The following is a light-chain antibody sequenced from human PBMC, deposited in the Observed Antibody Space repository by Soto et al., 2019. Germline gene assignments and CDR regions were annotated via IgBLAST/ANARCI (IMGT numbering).Light chain of an antibody. J-gene: IGKJ4*01. CDR2: GAS. V-gene: IGKV3-15*01. Sequence: EIVMTQSPATLSVSAGERVTRSCRASQSVSSNLAWYQRKPGQAPRLLILGASTRATGIPARFSGSGSGTEFTLIISSLQSEDFAVYYCQHYNNWPLLTFGGGNKVEIK. CDR1: QSVSSN. CDR3: QHYNNWPLLT.